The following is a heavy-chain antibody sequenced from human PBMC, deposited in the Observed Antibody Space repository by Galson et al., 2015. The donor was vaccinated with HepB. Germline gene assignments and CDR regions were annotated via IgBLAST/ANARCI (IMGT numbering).Heavy chain of an antibody. D-gene: IGHD3-22*01. Sequence: SLRLSCAASGFTYSSYAMHWVRQAPGKGLEWLSFIRDDGSNKYYADSVKGRFTISRDNSKNTLYLQMNSLRAEDTAVYYCAKSPSIVVVIDFYYGMDVWGQGTTVTAS. CDR2: IRDDGSNK. CDR1: GFTYSSYA. J-gene: IGHJ6*02. CDR3: AKSPSIVVVIDFYYGMDV. V-gene: IGHV3-30*02.